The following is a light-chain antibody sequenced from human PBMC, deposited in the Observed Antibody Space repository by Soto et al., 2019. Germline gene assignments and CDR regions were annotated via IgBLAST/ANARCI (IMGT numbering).Light chain of an antibody. V-gene: IGKV1-12*01. CDR1: QGISKW. Sequence: DIQMTQSPSFVSASVGDRVTITCRASQGISKWLAWYQQKPGKAPKLLIFSASSLQSGVPSRFSGSGSGTTFSLTISSLQPEDSATFSCQQADSLPTLGGGTKVEI. CDR2: SAS. J-gene: IGKJ4*01. CDR3: QQADSLPT.